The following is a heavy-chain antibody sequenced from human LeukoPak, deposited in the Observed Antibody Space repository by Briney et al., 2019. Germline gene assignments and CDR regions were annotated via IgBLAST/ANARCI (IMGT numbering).Heavy chain of an antibody. Sequence: SETLSLTCTVSGGAIRSHYWNWIRQPAGKGLEWIGRIYSSGYTNDNPFLKSRITMSVDMSKKQFSLRLNSVTAADTAVYYCARGEHSVDSWGQGMLVTVSS. CDR3: ARGEHSVDS. V-gene: IGHV4-4*07. J-gene: IGHJ4*02. CDR2: IYSSGYT. CDR1: GGAIRSHY. D-gene: IGHD1/OR15-1a*01.